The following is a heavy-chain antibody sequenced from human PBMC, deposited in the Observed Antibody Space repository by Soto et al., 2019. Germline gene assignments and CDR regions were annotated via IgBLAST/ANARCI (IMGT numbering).Heavy chain of an antibody. CDR1: GGSISSSNW. Sequence: SETLSLTCAVSGGSISSSNWWSWVRQPPGKGLEWIGEIYHSGSTNYNPSLKSRVTISVDKSTNQFSLKLSSVTAADTAVYYCARGGVVVPAAIRGVFDYYYGMDVWGQGTTVTVSS. V-gene: IGHV4-4*02. J-gene: IGHJ6*02. D-gene: IGHD2-2*02. CDR2: IYHSGST. CDR3: ARGGVVVPAAIRGVFDYYYGMDV.